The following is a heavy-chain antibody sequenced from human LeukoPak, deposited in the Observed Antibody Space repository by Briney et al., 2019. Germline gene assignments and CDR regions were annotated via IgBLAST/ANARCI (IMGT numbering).Heavy chain of an antibody. CDR3: AKDSVYDYDFDY. CDR1: GFTFSNYA. CDR2: ISSDGGTT. D-gene: IGHD5/OR15-5a*01. Sequence: GGSLRLSCSASGFTFSNYAIHWVRQAPGRRLKYVSGISSDGGTTYYADSVKGRFSISRDNSKNTMYLQMNSLRADDTAVYYCAKDSVYDYDFDYWGQGTLVTVSS. J-gene: IGHJ4*02. V-gene: IGHV3-64*04.